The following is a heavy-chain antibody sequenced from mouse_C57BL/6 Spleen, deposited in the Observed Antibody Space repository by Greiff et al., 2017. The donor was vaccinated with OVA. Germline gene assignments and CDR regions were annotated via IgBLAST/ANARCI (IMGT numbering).Heavy chain of an antibody. D-gene: IGHD1-1*01. J-gene: IGHJ2*01. CDR1: GYTFTDYY. Sequence: VQLQESGPELVKPGASVKISCKASGYTFTDYYINWVKQRPGQGLEWIGWIFPGSGSTYYNEKFKGKATLTVDKSSSTAYMLLSSLTSEDSAVYFCARAITTVALFDYWGQGTTLTVSS. CDR3: ARAITTVALFDY. CDR2: IFPGSGST. V-gene: IGHV1-75*01.